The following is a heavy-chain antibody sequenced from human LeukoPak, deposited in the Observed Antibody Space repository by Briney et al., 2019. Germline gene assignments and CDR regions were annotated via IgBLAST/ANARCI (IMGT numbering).Heavy chain of an antibody. D-gene: IGHD3-22*01. V-gene: IGHV1-18*01. Sequence: GASVKVSCKASGYTFTSYGISWVRQAPGQGLEWMGWISAYNGNTNYAQKLQGRVTMTTDTSTSTAYMELRSLRPDDTAVYYCARASGNNYYDSSGCDYWGQGTLVTVSS. CDR3: ARASGNNYYDSSGCDY. CDR2: ISAYNGNT. CDR1: GYTFTSYG. J-gene: IGHJ4*02.